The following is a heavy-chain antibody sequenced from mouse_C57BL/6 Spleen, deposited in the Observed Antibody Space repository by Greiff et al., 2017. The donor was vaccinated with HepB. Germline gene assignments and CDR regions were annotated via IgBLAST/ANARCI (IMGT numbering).Heavy chain of an antibody. V-gene: IGHV1-83*01. CDR3: DYYGSSPFDY. J-gene: IGHJ2*01. CDR1: YTFTDYYM. Sequence: VQLQQSGPELVKPGASVKMSCKASGYTFTDYYMHWVKQKPGKGLEWIGDIYPGSGNTYYNEKFKGKATLTADTSSITAYMQLSSLTSEDSAVYFCADYYGSSPFDYWGQGTTLTVSS. D-gene: IGHD1-1*01. CDR2: YPGSGNTY.